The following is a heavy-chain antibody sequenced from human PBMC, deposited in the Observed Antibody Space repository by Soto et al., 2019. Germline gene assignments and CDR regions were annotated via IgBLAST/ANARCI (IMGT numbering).Heavy chain of an antibody. Sequence: GGSLRLSCAASGFTFSSYSMNWVRQAPGKGLEWVSSISSSSSYIYYADSVKGRFTISRDNAKNSLYLQMNSLRAEDKAVYYCARGCRGTEPQAMTYYYYYYMDVWGKGTTVTVSS. V-gene: IGHV3-21*01. J-gene: IGHJ6*03. CDR3: ARGCRGTEPQAMTYYYYYYMDV. CDR1: GFTFSSYS. D-gene: IGHD3-10*01. CDR2: ISSSSSYI.